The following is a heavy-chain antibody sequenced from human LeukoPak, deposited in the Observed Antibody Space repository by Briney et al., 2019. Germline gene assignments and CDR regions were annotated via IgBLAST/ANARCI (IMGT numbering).Heavy chain of an antibody. D-gene: IGHD1-20*01. V-gene: IGHV1-2*02. J-gene: IGHJ6*02. CDR2: INPNSGGT. CDR1: GYIFAGYY. Sequence: GASVKVSCRASGYIFAGYYIYWVRQAPGQGLEWMGWINPNSGGTNYAHKFQGRVSMTRDTSISTVYMEMRRLRSDDTAVYYCAREDNWNDAGMDVWGQGTTVTVSS. CDR3: AREDNWNDAGMDV.